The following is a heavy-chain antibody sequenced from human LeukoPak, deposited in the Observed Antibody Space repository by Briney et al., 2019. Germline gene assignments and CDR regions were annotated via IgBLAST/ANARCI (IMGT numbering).Heavy chain of an antibody. J-gene: IGHJ3*02. D-gene: IGHD3-10*01. CDR3: ARTTFYSGSGSYYWGAFDI. CDR1: GGSISNSDYY. Sequence: SETLSLTRTVSGGSISNSDYYWDWIRQPPGKGLEWIGSISFSGSTYYNPSLRSRVTVSVDTSKNQFSLRLSSVTAADTAVYYCARTTFYSGSGSYYWGAFDIWGQGTMVTVSS. CDR2: ISFSGST. V-gene: IGHV4-39*01.